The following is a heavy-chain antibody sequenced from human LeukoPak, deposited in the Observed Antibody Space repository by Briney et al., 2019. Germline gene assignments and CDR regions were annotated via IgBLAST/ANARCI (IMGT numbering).Heavy chain of an antibody. CDR2: ISYDGSNK. CDR3: ARSISGYCSGGSCYGAYSYYGMDV. Sequence: GRSLRLSCAASGFTFSSYAMHWVRQAPGKGLEWVAVISYDGSNKYYADSVKGRFTISRDNSKNTLYLQMNSLRAEDTAVYYCARSISGYCSGGSCYGAYSYYGMDVWGQGTTVTVSS. CDR1: GFTFSSYA. J-gene: IGHJ6*02. V-gene: IGHV3-30-3*01. D-gene: IGHD2-15*01.